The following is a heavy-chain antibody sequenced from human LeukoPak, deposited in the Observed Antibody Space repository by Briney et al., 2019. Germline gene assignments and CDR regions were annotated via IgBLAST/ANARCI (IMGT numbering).Heavy chain of an antibody. CDR2: IKSKTYGETT. V-gene: IGHV3-49*03. J-gene: IGHJ4*02. CDR3: TRVGSAYLIDY. CDR1: GFSFGDYG. Sequence: GGSVRLSCTTSGFSFGDYGMTWIRQAPGKGLEWVGLIKSKTYGETTEYAASVKGRFTISRDDSKGIAYVQMNSLKTEDTAVYYCTRVGSAYLIDYWGQGTLVTVSS. D-gene: IGHD3-16*01.